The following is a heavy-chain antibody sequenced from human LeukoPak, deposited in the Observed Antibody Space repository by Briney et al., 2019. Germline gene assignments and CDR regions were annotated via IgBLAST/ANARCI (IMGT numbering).Heavy chain of an antibody. CDR2: IYYSGST. CDR1: GGSISSYY. V-gene: IGHV4-59*01. Sequence: KPSETLSLTCTVSGGSISSYYWSWIRQPPGKGLEWIGYIYYSGSTNYNPSLKSRVTISVDTSKNQFSLKLSSVTAADTAVYYCARLHSNWFDPWGQGTWSPSPQ. D-gene: IGHD4-4*01. CDR3: ARLHSNWFDP. J-gene: IGHJ5*02.